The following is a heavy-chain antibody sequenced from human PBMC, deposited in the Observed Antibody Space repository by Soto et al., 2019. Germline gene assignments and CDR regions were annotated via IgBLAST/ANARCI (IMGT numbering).Heavy chain of an antibody. Sequence: SVKVSCKASGGTFSSYTISWVRQAPGQGLEWMGRIIPILGIANYAQKFQGRVTITADKSTSTAYMELSSLRSEDTAVYYCARDAYYYDSSGYYYFRAPPTSSARNLFDPWGQGTLVTVSS. CDR2: IIPILGIA. D-gene: IGHD3-22*01. CDR1: GGTFSSYT. V-gene: IGHV1-69*04. CDR3: ARDAYYYDSSGYYYFRAPPTSSARNLFDP. J-gene: IGHJ5*02.